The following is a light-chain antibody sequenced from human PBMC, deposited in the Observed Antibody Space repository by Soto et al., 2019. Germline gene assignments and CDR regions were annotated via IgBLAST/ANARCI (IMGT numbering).Light chain of an antibody. CDR3: CSYAGSFSYV. V-gene: IGLV2-11*01. Sequence: QSALTQPRSVSGSPGHSVTISCTGTSSGVGGDNYVSWYQQHPGKAPKLMIYDVNKRPSGVPDRFSGSKSANTASLTISGLQAEDEADYYCCSYAGSFSYVFGTGTKVTVL. J-gene: IGLJ1*01. CDR2: DVN. CDR1: SSGVGGDNY.